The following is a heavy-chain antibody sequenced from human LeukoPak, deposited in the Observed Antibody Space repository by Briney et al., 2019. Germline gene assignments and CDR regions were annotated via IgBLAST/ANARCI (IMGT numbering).Heavy chain of an antibody. J-gene: IGHJ4*02. Sequence: SETLSLTCAVYGGSFSGFYWSWIRQPPGKGLEWIGYIYYSGSTYYNPSLKSRVTISVDASKNQFSLKLSSVTAADTAVYYCAREGVGATFVDYWGQGTLVTVSS. CDR2: IYYSGST. V-gene: IGHV4-34*09. CDR3: AREGVGATFVDY. CDR1: GGSFSGFY. D-gene: IGHD1-26*01.